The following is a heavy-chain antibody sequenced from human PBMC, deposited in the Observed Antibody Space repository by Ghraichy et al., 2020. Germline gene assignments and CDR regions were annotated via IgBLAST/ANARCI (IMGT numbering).Heavy chain of an antibody. CDR3: ARWGTTAYYFDY. CDR2: IYYSGST. Sequence: SETLSLTCTVSGGSISSYYWSWIRQPPGKGLEWIGYIYYSGSTNYNPSLKSRVTISVDTSKNQFSLKLSSVTAADTAVYYCARWGTTAYYFDYWGQGTLVTVSS. D-gene: IGHD1-1*01. J-gene: IGHJ4*02. V-gene: IGHV4-59*01. CDR1: GGSISSYY.